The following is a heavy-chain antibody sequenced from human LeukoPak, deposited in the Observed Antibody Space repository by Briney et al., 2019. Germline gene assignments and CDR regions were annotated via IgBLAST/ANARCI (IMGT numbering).Heavy chain of an antibody. CDR2: ISYDGSNK. Sequence: GRSLRLSCAASGFTFSSYGMHWVRQAPGKGLEWVAVISYDGSNKYYADSVKGRFTISRDNSKNTLYLQMNSLRAEDTAVYYCARGWGHYWGQGTLVTVSS. V-gene: IGHV3-30*03. CDR3: ARGWGHY. J-gene: IGHJ4*02. D-gene: IGHD3-16*01. CDR1: GFTFSSYG.